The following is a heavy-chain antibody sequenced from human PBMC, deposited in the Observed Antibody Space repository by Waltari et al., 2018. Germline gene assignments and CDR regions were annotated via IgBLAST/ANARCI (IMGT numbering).Heavy chain of an antibody. J-gene: IGHJ4*02. CDR3: ASWHYDSSGYYTTPHFDY. D-gene: IGHD3-22*01. CDR2: IIPIFGTA. V-gene: IGHV1-69*01. Sequence: QVQLVQSGAEVKKPGSSVKVSCKASGGTFSSYAISWVRQPPGQGLEWMGGIIPIFGTANYAQKFQGRVTITADESTSTAYMELSSLRSEDTAVYYCASWHYDSSGYYTTPHFDYWGQGTLVTVSS. CDR1: GGTFSSYA.